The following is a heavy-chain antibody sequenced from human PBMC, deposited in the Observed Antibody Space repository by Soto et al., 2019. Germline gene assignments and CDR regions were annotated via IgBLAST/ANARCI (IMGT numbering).Heavy chain of an antibody. V-gene: IGHV1-18*01. CDR2: ISAYNGNT. J-gene: IGHJ5*02. CDR1: GYTFTSYG. CDR3: ARVSIGYCSSTSCPNWSDP. Sequence: GASVKVSCKASGYTFTSYGISWVRQAPGQGLEWMGWISAYNGNTNYAQKLQGRVTMTTDTSTSTAYMELRSLRSDDTAVYYCARVSIGYCSSTSCPNWSDPWGQGTLVTVSS. D-gene: IGHD2-2*01.